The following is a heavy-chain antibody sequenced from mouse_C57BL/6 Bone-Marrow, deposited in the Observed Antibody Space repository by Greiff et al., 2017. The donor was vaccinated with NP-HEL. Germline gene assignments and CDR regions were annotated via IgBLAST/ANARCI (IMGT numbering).Heavy chain of an antibody. CDR1: GYTFTDYN. J-gene: IGHJ4*01. V-gene: IGHV1-18*01. CDR2: INPNNGGT. Sequence: VQLQQSGPELVKPGASVKIPCKASGYTFTDYNMDWVKQSHGKSLEWIGDINPNNGGTIYNQKFKGKATLTVDKSSSTAYMELRSLTSEDTAVYYCARRDGSSLYYAMDYWGQGTSVTVSS. D-gene: IGHD1-1*01. CDR3: ARRDGSSLYYAMDY.